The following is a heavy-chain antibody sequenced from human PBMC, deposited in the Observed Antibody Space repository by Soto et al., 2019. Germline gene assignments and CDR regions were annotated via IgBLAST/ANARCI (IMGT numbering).Heavy chain of an antibody. D-gene: IGHD6-13*01. Sequence: GGSLRLSCAASGFTFSDSWMNWVRQAPGKGLEWVANINQRGSKKSYADSVTGRFTISRDNAKNTLYLQMNSLRAEDTAVYYCAKDRGAHSSSWSPNWFDPWGQGTLVTVSS. CDR3: AKDRGAHSSSWSPNWFDP. V-gene: IGHV3-7*01. CDR1: GFTFSDSW. CDR2: INQRGSKK. J-gene: IGHJ5*02.